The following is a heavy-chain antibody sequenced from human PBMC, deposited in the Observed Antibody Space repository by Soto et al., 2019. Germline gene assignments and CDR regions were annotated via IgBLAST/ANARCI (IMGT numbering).Heavy chain of an antibody. Sequence: SETLSLTCTVSGGSISSYYWSWIRQPPGKGLEWIGYIYYSGSTNYNPSLKSRVTISVDTSKNQFSLKLSSVTAADTAVYYCARENDYGDYDWIDPWGQGTRVTVSS. V-gene: IGHV4-59*01. CDR1: GGSISSYY. CDR2: IYYSGST. CDR3: ARENDYGDYDWIDP. D-gene: IGHD4-17*01. J-gene: IGHJ5*02.